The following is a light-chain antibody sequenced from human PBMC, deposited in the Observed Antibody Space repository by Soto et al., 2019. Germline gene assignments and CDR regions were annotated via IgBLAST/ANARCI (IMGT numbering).Light chain of an antibody. V-gene: IGLV1-47*01. Sequence: QSVLTQPPSASGTPGQRVTISCSGSSSNIGSNYVYWYQQLPGTAPKLLIYRNNQRPSGVPDRFSASKSGSSAYLAISGLQSEDEADYYCAAWDGSVNGHVFGNGNKVTVL. CDR2: RNN. J-gene: IGLJ1*01. CDR1: SSNIGSNY. CDR3: AAWDGSVNGHV.